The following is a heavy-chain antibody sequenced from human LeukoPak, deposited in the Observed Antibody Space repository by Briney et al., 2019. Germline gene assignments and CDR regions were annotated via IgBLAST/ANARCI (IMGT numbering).Heavy chain of an antibody. CDR3: ARAPLDDYYDSGGYYFGGFDY. D-gene: IGHD3-22*01. J-gene: IGHJ4*02. CDR1: GGTFSSYA. CDR2: IIPIFGTA. Sequence: GASVKVSCKASGGTFSSYAISWVRQAPGQGLEWMGGIIPIFGTANYAQKFQGRVTITADESTSTAYMELSSLRSEDTAVYYCARAPLDDYYDSGGYYFGGFDYWGQGTLVTVSS. V-gene: IGHV1-69*13.